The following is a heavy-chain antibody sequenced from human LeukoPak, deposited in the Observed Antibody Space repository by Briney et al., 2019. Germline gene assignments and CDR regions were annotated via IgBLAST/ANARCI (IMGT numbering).Heavy chain of an antibody. CDR2: IIPIFGTA. V-gene: IGHV1-69*13. Sequence: SVKVSCKASGGTFSSYAISWVRQAPGQGLEWMGGIIPIFGTANYAQKFQGRVTITADESTSTAYMELSSLRSEDTAVYYCARLSSIAARGEWFDPWGQGTLFTVSS. CDR3: ARLSSIAARGEWFDP. J-gene: IGHJ5*02. CDR1: GGTFSSYA. D-gene: IGHD6-6*01.